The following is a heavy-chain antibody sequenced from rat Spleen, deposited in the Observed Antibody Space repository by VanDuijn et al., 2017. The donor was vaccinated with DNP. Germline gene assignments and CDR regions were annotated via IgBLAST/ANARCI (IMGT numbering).Heavy chain of an antibody. CDR3: TRDPRLSPPFDY. J-gene: IGHJ2*01. CDR2: ISYDGSDT. V-gene: IGHV5-7*01. CDR1: RITFSDHN. D-gene: IGHD3-1*01. Sequence: EVQLVESGGGLVQPGRSLKLSCVVSRITFSDHNMAWVRQAPKKGLEWVATISYDGSDTYYRDSVKGRFSISRDNAKSTLYLQVNSLRSGDTATYYCTRDPRLSPPFDYWGQGVMVTVSS.